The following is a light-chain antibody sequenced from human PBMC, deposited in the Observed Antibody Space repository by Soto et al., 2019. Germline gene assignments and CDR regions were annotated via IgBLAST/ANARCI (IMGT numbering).Light chain of an antibody. CDR2: EGS. V-gene: IGLV2-23*01. CDR1: GSGVGTYSL. CDR3: CSYAGSSTWV. Sequence: QSVLTQPASVSGSPGQSITISCTGTGSGVGTYSLVSWYQQHPGKAPKLMIYEGSKRPSGVSNRFSGSKSGNTASLTISGLQAEDEADYYCCSYAGSSTWVFGGGTKLTVL. J-gene: IGLJ3*02.